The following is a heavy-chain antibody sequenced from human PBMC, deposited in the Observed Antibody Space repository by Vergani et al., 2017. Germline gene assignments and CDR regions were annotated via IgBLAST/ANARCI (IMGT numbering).Heavy chain of an antibody. CDR2: ISYDGSNK. Sequence: QVQLVESGGGVVQPGRSLRLSCAASGFTLSSYGMHWVRQAPGQGLEWVAVISYDGSNKYYADSVKGRFTISRDNSKNKLYLQMNSLRAEDTAVYYCAKDWTDTYYYGSGSAYYYGMDVWGQGTTVTVSS. CDR3: AKDWTDTYYYGSGSAYYYGMDV. D-gene: IGHD3-10*01. CDR1: GFTLSSYG. V-gene: IGHV3-30*18. J-gene: IGHJ6*02.